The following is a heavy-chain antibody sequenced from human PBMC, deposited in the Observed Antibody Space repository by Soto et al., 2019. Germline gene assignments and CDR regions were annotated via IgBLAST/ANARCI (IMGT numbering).Heavy chain of an antibody. J-gene: IGHJ2*01. CDR3: ARDRRYFAWFQRESYYFDL. Sequence: QVQLQESGPGLVKPSGTLSLTCAVSGGSISSSNWWSWVRQPPGKGLEWIGDIYHSGSTNYNPSLLILATISVDKSKNQFSLSLSALTAADTAVYYCARDRRYFAWFQRESYYFDLWGRGTLVTVSS. D-gene: IGHD3-9*01. V-gene: IGHV4-4*02. CDR2: IYHSGST. CDR1: GGSISSSNW.